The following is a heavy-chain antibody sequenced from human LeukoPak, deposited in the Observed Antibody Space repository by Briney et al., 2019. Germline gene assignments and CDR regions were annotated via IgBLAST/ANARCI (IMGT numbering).Heavy chain of an antibody. CDR1: GFTFSSYA. V-gene: IGHV3-23*01. CDR2: ISGSGGST. D-gene: IGHD6-13*01. J-gene: IGHJ4*02. Sequence: GGSLRLSCTASGFTFSSYAMSWVRQAPGKGLEWVSAISGSGGSTYYADSVKGRFTISRDNSKNTLYLQMNSLRAEDTAVYYCAKTRPLDSSSWSHGDYWGQGTLVTVSS. CDR3: AKTRPLDSSSWSHGDY.